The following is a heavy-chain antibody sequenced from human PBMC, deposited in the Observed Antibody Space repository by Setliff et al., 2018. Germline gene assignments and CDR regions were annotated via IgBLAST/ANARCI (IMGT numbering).Heavy chain of an antibody. D-gene: IGHD7-27*01. J-gene: IGHJ3*02. CDR2: ISSSGSTI. Sequence: GGSLRLSCAASGFTFSSYEMNWVRQAPGKGLEWVSYISSSGSTIYYADSVKGRFTISRDNAKKSLYLQMNSLRAEDTAVYYCARDRRPFNWGGNDAFDIWGQGTMVTVS. V-gene: IGHV3-48*03. CDR3: ARDRRPFNWGGNDAFDI. CDR1: GFTFSSYE.